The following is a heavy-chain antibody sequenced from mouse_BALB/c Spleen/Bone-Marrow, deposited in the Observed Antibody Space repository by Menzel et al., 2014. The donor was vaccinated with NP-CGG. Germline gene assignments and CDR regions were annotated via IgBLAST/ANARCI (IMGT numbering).Heavy chain of an antibody. CDR3: TLAYFGQGDWFFDV. Sequence: QLQQSGTVLARPGASVKMSCKASDYTFTSYRMHWLKQRPGQGLEWIGAIYPGNSDTSYNQKFKGKAELTAVTSTSPAYMDLSSLTNEDSAVYYCTLAYFGQGDWFFDVWGAGTTVTVSS. CDR1: DYTFTSYR. CDR2: IYPGNSDT. J-gene: IGHJ1*01. D-gene: IGHD2-10*01. V-gene: IGHV1-5*01.